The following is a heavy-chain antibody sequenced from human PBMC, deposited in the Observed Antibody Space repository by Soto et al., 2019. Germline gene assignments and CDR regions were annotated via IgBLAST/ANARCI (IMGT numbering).Heavy chain of an antibody. Sequence: GRSLRLSCAASGFTLRSYAMSWVRQAPGKGLEWVSSINNSGDSTYYADSVKGRLTISRDNSKNTLCLQMNRLGVDATAIYYCASGEGGSTVTESREYWGQGTLVTVSS. CDR2: INNSGDST. D-gene: IGHD3-10*01. V-gene: IGHV3-23*01. J-gene: IGHJ4*02. CDR1: GFTLRSYA. CDR3: ASGEGGSTVTESREY.